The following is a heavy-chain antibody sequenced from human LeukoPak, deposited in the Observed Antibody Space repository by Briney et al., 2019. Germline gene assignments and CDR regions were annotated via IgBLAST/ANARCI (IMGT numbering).Heavy chain of an antibody. CDR2: FDPEDGET. J-gene: IGHJ6*04. Sequence: ASVKLSCKVSGYTLTELSMHLVRQAPAKGLEWMGGFDPEDGETIYAQKFHGRVTMTEDTSTDTAYMELSRLRSEDTAVYYCATDVYCSSTSCMDVWGKGTTVTVSS. V-gene: IGHV1-24*01. CDR3: ATDVYCSSTSCMDV. CDR1: GYTLTELS. D-gene: IGHD2-2*01.